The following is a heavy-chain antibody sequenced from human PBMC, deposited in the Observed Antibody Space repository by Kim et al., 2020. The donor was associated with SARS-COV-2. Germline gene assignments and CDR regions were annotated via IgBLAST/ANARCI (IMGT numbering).Heavy chain of an antibody. V-gene: IGHV3-64*04. CDR3: ARAVNSCMLCDLTSPYRIDY. Sequence: RFTISRDNAKNTLYLQMNSLRAEDTAVYYCARAVNSCMLCDLTSPYRIDYWGQGTLVTVSS. D-gene: IGHD2-8*01. J-gene: IGHJ4*01.